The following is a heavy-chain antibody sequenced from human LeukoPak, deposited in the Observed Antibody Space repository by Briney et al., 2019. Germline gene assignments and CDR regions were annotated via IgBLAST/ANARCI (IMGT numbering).Heavy chain of an antibody. CDR1: GFTFSSYW. D-gene: IGHD3-9*01. Sequence: GGSLRLSCAASGFTFSSYWMSWVRQAPGKGLEWVANIKQDGSEKYYVDSVKGRFTISRDNAKNSLYLQMNCLRAEDTAVYYCATVLRYFDWLLPPDYWGQGTLVTVSS. V-gene: IGHV3-7*03. CDR2: IKQDGSEK. J-gene: IGHJ4*02. CDR3: ATVLRYFDWLLPPDY.